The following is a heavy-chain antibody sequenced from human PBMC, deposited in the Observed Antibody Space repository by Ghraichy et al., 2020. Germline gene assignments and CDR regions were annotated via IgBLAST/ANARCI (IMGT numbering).Heavy chain of an antibody. D-gene: IGHD6-13*01. CDR2: ISGNGGNT. CDR1: GFTFSSYA. CDR3: AMMPGIAAAGRNLDY. Sequence: GGSLRLSCAASGFTFSSYAMNWVRQAPGKGLEWVSTISGNGGNTYYADSVKGRFTISRDNSKNTLYLQMNSLRAEDTAVYYCAMMPGIAAAGRNLDYWGQGPLVTVSP. V-gene: IGHV3-23*01. J-gene: IGHJ4*02.